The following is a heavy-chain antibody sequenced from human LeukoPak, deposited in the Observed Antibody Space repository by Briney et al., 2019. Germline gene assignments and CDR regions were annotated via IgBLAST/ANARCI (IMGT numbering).Heavy chain of an antibody. CDR1: GFTFSSYA. J-gene: IGHJ6*02. D-gene: IGHD3-10*01. CDR3: AKASPTSLLWFGELLARGYYGMDV. Sequence: GGSLRLSCAASGFTFSSYAMSWVRQAPGKGLEWVSAISGCGGSTYYADSVKGRFTISRANSKNTLYLQVNSLRAEDTAVYYCAKASPTSLLWFGELLARGYYGMDVWGQGTTVTVSS. V-gene: IGHV3-23*01. CDR2: ISGCGGST.